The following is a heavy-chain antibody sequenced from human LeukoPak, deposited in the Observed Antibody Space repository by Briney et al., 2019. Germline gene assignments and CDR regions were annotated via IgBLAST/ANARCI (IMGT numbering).Heavy chain of an antibody. CDR1: GFTFSSYS. J-gene: IGHJ4*02. CDR3: AREGWFGELSSFDY. CDR2: ISSSSSYI. V-gene: IGHV3-21*01. Sequence: GGSLRLSCAASGFTFSSYSMNWVRQAPRKGLEWVSSISSSSSYIYYADSVKGRFTISRDNAKNSLYLQMNSLRAEDTAVYYCAREGWFGELSSFDYWGQGTLVTVSS. D-gene: IGHD3-10*01.